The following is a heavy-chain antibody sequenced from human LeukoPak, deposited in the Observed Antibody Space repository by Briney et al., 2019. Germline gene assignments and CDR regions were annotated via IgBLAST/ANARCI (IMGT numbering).Heavy chain of an antibody. Sequence: GGSLRLSCAGSGFYISDYWMTWVRQAPGKGLEWVANIKEDGSDSQYVGSVRGRFTISRDNAENSLYLQMNSLRAEDTAVYYCAKDPTMSRLYYFEYWGQGSLVTVSS. CDR2: IKEDGSDS. CDR1: GFYISDYW. J-gene: IGHJ4*02. CDR3: AKDPTMSRLYYFEY. V-gene: IGHV3-7*01. D-gene: IGHD6-25*01.